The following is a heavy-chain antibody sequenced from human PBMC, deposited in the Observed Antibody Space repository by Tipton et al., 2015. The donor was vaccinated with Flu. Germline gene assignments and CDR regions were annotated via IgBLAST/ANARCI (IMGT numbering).Heavy chain of an antibody. V-gene: IGHV3-48*03. CDR2: ISSSGSTI. CDR3: AREIVVVVAATWANAFDI. Sequence: SLRLSCAASGFTFSSYEINWVRQAPGKGLEWVSYISSSGSTIYYADSVKGRFTISRDNAKNSLYLQMNSLRAEDTAVYYCAREIVVVVAATWANAFDIWGQGTMVTVSS. CDR1: GFTFSSYE. D-gene: IGHD2-15*01. J-gene: IGHJ3*02.